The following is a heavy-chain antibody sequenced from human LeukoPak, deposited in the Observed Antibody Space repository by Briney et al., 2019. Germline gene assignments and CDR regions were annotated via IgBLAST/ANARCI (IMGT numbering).Heavy chain of an antibody. J-gene: IGHJ5*02. CDR3: ATLLWFGELQGWFDP. D-gene: IGHD3-10*01. V-gene: IGHV1-24*01. CDR2: FDPEDGET. Sequence: ASVKVSCKVSGYTLTELSMHWVRQAPGKGLEWMGGFDPEDGETIYAQKFQGRVTMTEDTSTDTAYMELSSLRSEDTAVYYCATLLWFGELQGWFDPWGQGTLVTVSS. CDR1: GYTLTELS.